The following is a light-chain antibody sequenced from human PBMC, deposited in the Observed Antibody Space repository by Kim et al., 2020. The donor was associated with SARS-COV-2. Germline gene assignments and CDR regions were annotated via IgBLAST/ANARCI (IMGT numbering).Light chain of an antibody. V-gene: IGKV3-20*01. CDR2: GAS. J-gene: IGKJ1*01. Sequence: EIVLTQSPGTLSLSPGQGATLSCRASQSLSSSYLAWYQQKPGQAPRLLIYGASSRATGIPDRFSGSGSGTDFILTISRLEPEDFAVYYCQQCGNSSQTFGQGTKVDIK. CDR1: QSLSSSY. CDR3: QQCGNSSQT.